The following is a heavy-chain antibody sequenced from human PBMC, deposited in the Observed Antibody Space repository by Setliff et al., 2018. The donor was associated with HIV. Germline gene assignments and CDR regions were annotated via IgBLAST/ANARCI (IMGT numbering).Heavy chain of an antibody. V-gene: IGHV3-15*01. Sequence: GGSLRLSCAVSGFYFTNAWMTWVRQTPGKGLEWVGRIKSKIDGETTHYAAPVNGRFTISRDDSKNTLYLQMNSLKTEDTAVYYCSTDLPSSGFFPDYWGQGTLVTVSS. J-gene: IGHJ4*02. CDR1: GFYFTNAW. CDR2: IKSKIDGETT. CDR3: STDLPSSGFFPDY. D-gene: IGHD6-19*01.